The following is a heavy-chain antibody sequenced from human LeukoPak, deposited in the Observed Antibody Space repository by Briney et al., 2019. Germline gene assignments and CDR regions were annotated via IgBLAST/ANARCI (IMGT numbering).Heavy chain of an antibody. Sequence: GGSLRLSCAASGFTFDDYAMHWVRQAPGKGLEWVSFISWDGGSAYYADSVKGRFTISRDNSKNSLYLQMNSLRAEDTALYYCAKDMAAYYYASGNIDYWGQGTLVTVSS. D-gene: IGHD3-10*01. CDR2: ISWDGGSA. CDR1: GFTFDDYA. V-gene: IGHV3-43D*03. J-gene: IGHJ4*02. CDR3: AKDMAAYYYASGNIDY.